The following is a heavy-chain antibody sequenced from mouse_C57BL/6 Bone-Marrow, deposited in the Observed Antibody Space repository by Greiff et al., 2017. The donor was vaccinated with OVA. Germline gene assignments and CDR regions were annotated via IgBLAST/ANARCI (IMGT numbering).Heavy chain of an antibody. D-gene: IGHD6-1*01. CDR3: AREKSAPYFEV. CDR1: GYTFTDYS. Sequence: VQLQQSDAELVKPGASVKISCKASGYTFTDYSIHWMKQRPEQGLEWIGYIYPRDGSTKYNEKFKGKATLTVDKSSSTAYMQLNSLTSEDSAVYFCAREKSAPYFEVWGTGTTVTVSS. CDR2: IYPRDGST. J-gene: IGHJ1*03. V-gene: IGHV1-78*01.